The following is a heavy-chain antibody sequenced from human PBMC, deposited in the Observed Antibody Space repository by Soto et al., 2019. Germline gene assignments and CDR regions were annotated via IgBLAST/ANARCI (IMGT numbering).Heavy chain of an antibody. D-gene: IGHD6-19*01. Sequence: SETLSLTCTVSGGSISSYYWSWIRQPPGKGLEWIGYIYYSGSTNYNPSLKSRVTISVDTSKNQFSLKLSSVTAADTAVYYCARDRIAVAGDYYYGMDVWGQGTTVTAP. CDR1: GGSISSYY. J-gene: IGHJ6*02. CDR3: ARDRIAVAGDYYYGMDV. CDR2: IYYSGST. V-gene: IGHV4-59*01.